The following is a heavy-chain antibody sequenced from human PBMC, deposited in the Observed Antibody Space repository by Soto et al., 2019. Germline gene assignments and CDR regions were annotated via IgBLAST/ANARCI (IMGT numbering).Heavy chain of an antibody. D-gene: IGHD3-10*01. CDR3: ANEPLYGSGRRRYYYDYMDV. Sequence: EVQLLESGGGLVQPGGSLRLSCAGSGFTFSSYAMSWVRQAPGKGLEWFSGITGSGGGTFYADSVKGRFTISRDNSKNTLYLQMNTLRPEDTAVYYCANEPLYGSGRRRYYYDYMDVWGKGTTVTVSS. CDR1: GFTFSSYA. J-gene: IGHJ6*03. V-gene: IGHV3-23*01. CDR2: ITGSGGGT.